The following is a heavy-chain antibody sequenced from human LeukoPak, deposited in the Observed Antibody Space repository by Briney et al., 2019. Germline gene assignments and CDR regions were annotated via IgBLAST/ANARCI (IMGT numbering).Heavy chain of an antibody. CDR3: ARSATVTTGYFDY. CDR2: IYSNGNT. D-gene: IGHD4-17*01. V-gene: IGHV4-39*07. Sequence: PSETLSLTCSVSGGSNSSTGHYWGWIRQSPEKGLDWIGSIYSNGNTYYNPSVKSRVTMSVDTSKNQFSLKLTSMTAAETAVYYCARSATVTTGYFDYWGQGALVTVSS. CDR1: GGSNSSTGHY. J-gene: IGHJ4*02.